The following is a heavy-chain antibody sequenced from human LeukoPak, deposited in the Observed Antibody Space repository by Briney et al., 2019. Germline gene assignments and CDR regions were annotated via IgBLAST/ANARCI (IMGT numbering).Heavy chain of an antibody. J-gene: IGHJ4*02. CDR2: IYYGGST. V-gene: IGHV4-39*01. Sequence: SETLSLTCTVSGGSISCSSCYWAWIRQPPGKGLEWLGSIYYGGSTSYNPSLKSRVTISVDTSRNQFSLKLSSVTAADTAVYYCARRNGNHDYWGQGTLVTASS. CDR3: ARRNGNHDY. CDR1: GGSISCSSCY. D-gene: IGHD2-8*01.